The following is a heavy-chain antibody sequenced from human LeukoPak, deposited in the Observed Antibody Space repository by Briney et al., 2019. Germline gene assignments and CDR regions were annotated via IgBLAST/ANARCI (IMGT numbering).Heavy chain of an antibody. Sequence: GGSLKVPCKGSGYSFTSYWIGWVRQMPGKGLEWRGIIYLGDSDTRYSPSFQGQVTISADKSISTAYLQWSSLKASHTAMYYCARWERRINAFDIWGQGTMVTVSS. J-gene: IGHJ3*02. CDR3: ARWERRINAFDI. D-gene: IGHD1-1*01. V-gene: IGHV5-51*01. CDR1: GYSFTSYW. CDR2: IYLGDSDT.